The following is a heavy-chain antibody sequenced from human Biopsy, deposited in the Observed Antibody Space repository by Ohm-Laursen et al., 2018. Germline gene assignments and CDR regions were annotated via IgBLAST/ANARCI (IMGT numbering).Heavy chain of an antibody. J-gene: IGHJ5*02. CDR2: IFNSANT. D-gene: IGHD3-22*01. CDR1: GGSISSGGSY. Sequence: SDTLSLTCIVSGGSISSGGSYWSWIRQRPGKGLEWIGYIFNSANTYYNPSLKNLITISGDTSKNQFSLKLNSVTAADTAVYYCARGDYFDSNGYFWFDPWGQGTLVTVSS. CDR3: ARGDYFDSNGYFWFDP. V-gene: IGHV4-31*01.